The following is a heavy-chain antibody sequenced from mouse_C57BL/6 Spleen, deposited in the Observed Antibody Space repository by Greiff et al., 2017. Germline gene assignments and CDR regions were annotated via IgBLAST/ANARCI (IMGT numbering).Heavy chain of an antibody. J-gene: IGHJ3*01. CDR1: GYSFPDYN. Sequence: VQLQQSGPELVKPGASVTISCKASGYSFPDYNMNWLKQSNGTSLEWIGVINPNYGTTSYNQKCTGKATLTVDQSSSTAYMQLNSLTSEDSAVDYCAREGSSGYVGFAYWGQGTLVTVSA. CDR2: INPNYGTT. D-gene: IGHD3-2*02. CDR3: AREGSSGYVGFAY. V-gene: IGHV1-39*01.